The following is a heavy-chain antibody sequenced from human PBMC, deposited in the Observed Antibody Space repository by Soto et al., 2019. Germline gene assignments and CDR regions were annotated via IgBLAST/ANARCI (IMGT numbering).Heavy chain of an antibody. Sequence: SVKVSCKASGGTFSSYAISWVRQAPGQGLEWMGGIIPIFGTANYAQKFQGRVTITADESTSTAYMELSSLRSEDTAVLDCARDSHHYYDCGTGYRSMRWFVPWG. D-gene: IGHD3-3*01. CDR1: GGTFSSYA. CDR2: IIPIFGTA. J-gene: IGHJ5*02. CDR3: ARDSHHYYDCGTGYRSMRWFVP. V-gene: IGHV1-69*13.